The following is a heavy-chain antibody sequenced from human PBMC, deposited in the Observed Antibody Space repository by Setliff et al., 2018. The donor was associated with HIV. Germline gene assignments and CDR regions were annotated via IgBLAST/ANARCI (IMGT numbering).Heavy chain of an antibody. Sequence: SETLSLTCTVSGGSISSYYWSWIRQPPGKGLEWIGYISPTGNTNYNPSLKSRVTISTDTSKNQFSLKLSSVTAADTAVYYCARDAPTVYANGWFDPWGQGTLVTVSS. D-gene: IGHD2-8*01. V-gene: IGHV4-59*12. J-gene: IGHJ5*02. CDR2: ISPTGNT. CDR1: GGSISSYY. CDR3: ARDAPTVYANGWFDP.